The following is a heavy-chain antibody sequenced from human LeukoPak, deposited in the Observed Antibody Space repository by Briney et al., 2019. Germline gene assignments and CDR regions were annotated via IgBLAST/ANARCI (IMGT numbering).Heavy chain of an antibody. J-gene: IGHJ4*02. D-gene: IGHD1-26*01. CDR2: IVVGSGNT. CDR1: GFTFTSSA. Sequence: GTSVTVSCKASGFTFTSSAMQWVRQARGQRLEWIGWIVVGSGNTNYAQKFQERVTITRDMSTSTAYMELSSLRSEDTAVYYCAAEPIVGAGAYYWGQGTLVTVSS. V-gene: IGHV1-58*02. CDR3: AAEPIVGAGAYY.